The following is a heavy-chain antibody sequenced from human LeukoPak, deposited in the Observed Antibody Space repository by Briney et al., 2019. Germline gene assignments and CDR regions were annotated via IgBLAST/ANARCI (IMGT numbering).Heavy chain of an antibody. CDR3: AKDISGSYYKGYDAFDI. V-gene: IGHV3-23*01. Sequence: PGGSLRLSCAASGFTFSSYAMSWVRQAPGKGLEWVSAISGSGGSTYYADSVKGRFTISRDNSKNTLYLQMNSLRAEDTAVYYCAKDISGSYYKGYDAFDIWGQGTMVTVSS. D-gene: IGHD1-26*01. J-gene: IGHJ3*02. CDR1: GFTFSSYA. CDR2: ISGSGGST.